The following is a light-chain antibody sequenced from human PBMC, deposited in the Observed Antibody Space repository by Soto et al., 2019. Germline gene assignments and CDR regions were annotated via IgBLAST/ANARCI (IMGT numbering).Light chain of an antibody. V-gene: IGKV1-6*01. CDR3: LQDSKYPRT. CDR1: QDIRTE. Sequence: AIQMTQSPSSLSASVGDRVTITCRASQDIRTELGWYQQKPGKAPKLLIYASSSLQSGVPSRFSGSESGTDFTLTISSLQHEDFATYYCLQDSKYPRTFGQGTKVEIK. J-gene: IGKJ1*01. CDR2: ASS.